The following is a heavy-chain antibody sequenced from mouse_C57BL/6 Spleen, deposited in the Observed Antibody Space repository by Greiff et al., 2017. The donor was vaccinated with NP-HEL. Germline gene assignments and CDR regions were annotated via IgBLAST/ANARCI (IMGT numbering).Heavy chain of an antibody. CDR3: ARDRGEVYFDY. J-gene: IGHJ2*01. CDR2: ISDGGSYT. Sequence: EVQLKESGGGLVKPGGSLKLSCAASGFTFSSYAMSWVRQTPEKRLEWVATISDGGSYTYYPDNVKGRFTISRDNAKNNLYLQMSHLKSEDTAMYYCARDRGEVYFDYWGQGTTLTVSS. CDR1: GFTFSSYA. V-gene: IGHV5-4*01. D-gene: IGHD3-1*01.